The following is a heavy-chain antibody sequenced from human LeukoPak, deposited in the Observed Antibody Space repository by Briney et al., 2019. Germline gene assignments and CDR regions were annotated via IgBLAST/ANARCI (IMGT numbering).Heavy chain of an antibody. CDR3: ARVRKDYYYYYGMDV. Sequence: SETLSLTCTVSGGSVSSGSYYWSWIRQPPGKGLEWIGEINHSGSTNYNPSLKSRVTISVDTSKNQFSLKLSSVTAADTAVYYCARVRKDYYYYYGMDVWGQGTTVTVSS. J-gene: IGHJ6*02. V-gene: IGHV4-39*07. CDR2: INHSGST. CDR1: GGSVSSGSYY.